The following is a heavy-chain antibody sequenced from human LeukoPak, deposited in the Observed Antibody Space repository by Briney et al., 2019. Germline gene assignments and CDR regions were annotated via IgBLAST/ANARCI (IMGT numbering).Heavy chain of an antibody. Sequence: PGGSLRLSCAASGFSVGNYYMSWVRPATGKGLEWVSIIYSSGSTYYPDSVKGRFTISRDNSKNTLYLQMTSLRHEDTAVYYCAKNYGDFWGQGTLVTVSS. V-gene: IGHV3-53*01. D-gene: IGHD3-10*01. CDR2: IYSSGST. CDR1: GFSVGNYY. CDR3: AKNYGDF. J-gene: IGHJ4*02.